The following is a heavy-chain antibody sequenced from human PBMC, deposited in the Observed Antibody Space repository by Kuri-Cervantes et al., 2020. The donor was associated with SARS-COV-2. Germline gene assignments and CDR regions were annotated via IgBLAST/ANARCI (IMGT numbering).Heavy chain of an antibody. D-gene: IGHD3-3*01. V-gene: IGHV3-15*01. Sequence: GESLKISCAASGFTFSNAWMSWVRQAPGKGLEWVGRTKSKTDGGTTDYAAPVKGRFTISRDDSKNTLYLQMNGLRAEDTAVYYCAREFSYAFDIWGQGTMVTVSS. CDR2: TKSKTDGGTT. CDR1: GFTFSNAW. J-gene: IGHJ3*02. CDR3: AREFSYAFDI.